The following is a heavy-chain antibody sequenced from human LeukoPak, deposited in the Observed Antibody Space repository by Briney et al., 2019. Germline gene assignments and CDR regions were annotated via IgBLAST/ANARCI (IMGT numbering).Heavy chain of an antibody. Sequence: GGSLILSCAASGFTVSSNYMSWVRQAPGKGLEWVSVIYRDGDTDYADSVKGRFTISRDNSKNTLYLQMNSLRAEDTAVYYCARGRPGYGDYDYWGQGTLVTVSS. J-gene: IGHJ4*02. V-gene: IGHV3-53*01. CDR2: IYRDGDT. CDR1: GFTVSSNY. CDR3: ARGRPGYGDYDY. D-gene: IGHD4-17*01.